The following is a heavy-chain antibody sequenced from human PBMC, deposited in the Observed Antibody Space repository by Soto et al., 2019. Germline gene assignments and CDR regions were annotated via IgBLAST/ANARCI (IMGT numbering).Heavy chain of an antibody. Sequence: LSLTCTVSGASISGYYWSWIRQAPGEGLEWVAVISYDGSNKYYADSVKGRFTISRDNSKNTLFLQMNSLRGEDTAVYYCAKESYSSSSYYYGMDVWGQGTTVTVSS. V-gene: IGHV3-30*18. CDR2: ISYDGSNK. CDR1: GASISGYY. J-gene: IGHJ6*02. CDR3: AKESYSSSSYYYGMDV. D-gene: IGHD6-6*01.